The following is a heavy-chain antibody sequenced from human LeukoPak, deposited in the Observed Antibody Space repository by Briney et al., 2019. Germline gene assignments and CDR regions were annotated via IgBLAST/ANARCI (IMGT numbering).Heavy chain of an antibody. CDR1: GGTFSTYA. D-gene: IGHD4-23*01. CDR3: ARVSQYYYYYMDV. Sequence: SVKVSCKASGGTFSTYAISWVRQAPGQGLEWMGGIIPIFGTANYAQKFQGRVTITADKSTSTAYMELSSLRSEDTAVYYCARVSQYYYYYMDVWGKGTTVTISS. J-gene: IGHJ6*03. V-gene: IGHV1-69*06. CDR2: IIPIFGTA.